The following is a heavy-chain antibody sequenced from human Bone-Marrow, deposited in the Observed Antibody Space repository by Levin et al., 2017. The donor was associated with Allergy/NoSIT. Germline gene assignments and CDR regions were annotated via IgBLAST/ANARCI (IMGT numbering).Heavy chain of an antibody. CDR2: ISSGSSHI. V-gene: IGHV3-21*06. D-gene: IGHD3-16*01. J-gene: IGHJ6*02. CDR3: ASWAMFYYDGSDFDNFDSRVHV. CDR1: GLSFSNYD. Sequence: GGSLRLSCAASGLSFSNYDMNWVRQAPGKGLEWVSSISSGSSHIDYADSVKGRFTISRDNAKNSLYLQMNSLRLEDTAVYFCASWAMFYYDGSDFDNFDSRVHVWGQGTPATVSS.